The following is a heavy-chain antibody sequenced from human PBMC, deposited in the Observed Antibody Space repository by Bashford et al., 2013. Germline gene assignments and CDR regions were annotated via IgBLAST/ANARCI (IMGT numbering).Heavy chain of an antibody. Sequence: VRQAPGKGLEWLGRIKTTAEGGTADYAEPVKGRFIISRDDSKNTLFLQMNSLKVEDTAVYYCRLPYSSSWYLDYWGQGSLVTVSS. V-gene: IGHV3-15*01. CDR3: RLPYSSSWYLDY. J-gene: IGHJ4*02. CDR2: IKTTAEGGTA. D-gene: IGHD3-22*01.